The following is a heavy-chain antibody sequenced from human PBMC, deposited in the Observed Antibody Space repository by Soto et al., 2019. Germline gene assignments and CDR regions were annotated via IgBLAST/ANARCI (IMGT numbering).Heavy chain of an antibody. V-gene: IGHV4-61*01. Sequence: DTLSLTCTVSGGSVSSGSYYWSWIRQPPGKGLEWIGYIYYSGSTNYNPSLKSRVTISVDTSKNQFSLKLSSVTAADTAVYYCARRGVPAATRYGYYYYGMDVWGQGTTVTVSS. CDR3: ARRGVPAATRYGYYYYGMDV. D-gene: IGHD2-2*01. CDR2: IYYSGST. J-gene: IGHJ6*02. CDR1: GGSVSSGSYY.